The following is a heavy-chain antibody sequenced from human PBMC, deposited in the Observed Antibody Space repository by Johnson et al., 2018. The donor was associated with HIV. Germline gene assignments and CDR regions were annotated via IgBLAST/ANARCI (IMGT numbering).Heavy chain of an antibody. Sequence: VQLVESGGGLVQPGGSLRLSCAASEFTFNNYWMHWVRQAPGKGLEWVSRITSDGSSISYVDSVKGRFPISRDTSKNTLYLQMNSLRAEDTAVYYCARDGDSSGPLHDAFDIWGQGTMVTVSS. D-gene: IGHD3-22*01. V-gene: IGHV3-74*01. J-gene: IGHJ3*02. CDR3: ARDGDSSGPLHDAFDI. CDR1: EFTFNNYW. CDR2: ITSDGSSI.